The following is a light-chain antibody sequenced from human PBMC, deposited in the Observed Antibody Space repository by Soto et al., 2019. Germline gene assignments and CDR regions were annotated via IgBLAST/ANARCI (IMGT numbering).Light chain of an antibody. CDR1: QSISNR. CDR2: DAS. V-gene: IGKV1-5*01. J-gene: IGKJ1*01. Sequence: DIQMTQSPSTLSASVGDRVTITCRASQSISNRLAWYQQKPGKAPKVLIYDASSLEGGVPSRFSGSGSGTEFILTISGLQPDDVASCCCQHYGGMWTFGQGTKVEMK. CDR3: QHYGGMWT.